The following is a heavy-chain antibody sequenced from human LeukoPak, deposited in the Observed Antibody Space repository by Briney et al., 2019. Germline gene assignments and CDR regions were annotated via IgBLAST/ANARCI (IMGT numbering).Heavy chain of an antibody. D-gene: IGHD2-15*01. CDR1: GYTFTSYY. CDR3: ASNRYCSGGSCYALGY. CDR2: INPSGGST. J-gene: IGHJ4*02. V-gene: IGHV1-46*01. Sequence: ASAKVSCKASGYTFTSYYMHWVRQAPGQGLEWMGIINPSGGSTSYAQKFQGRVTMTRDTSTSTVYMEPSSLRSEDTAVYYCASNRYCSGGSCYALGYWGQGTLVTVSS.